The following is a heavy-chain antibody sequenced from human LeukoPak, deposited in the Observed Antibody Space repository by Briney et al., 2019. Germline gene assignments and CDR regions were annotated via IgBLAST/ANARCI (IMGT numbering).Heavy chain of an antibody. J-gene: IGHJ4*02. CDR2: IHTSGST. Sequence: PSETLSLTCTFSGGSISSYYWSWIRQPAGKGLEWIGRIHTSGSTNYNPSLKSRVTMSVDTSKNQFSLKLSSVTAADTAVYYCARDRLPYYDNSGETSPDYWGQGTLVTVSS. D-gene: IGHD3-22*01. CDR1: GGSISSYY. CDR3: ARDRLPYYDNSGETSPDY. V-gene: IGHV4-4*07.